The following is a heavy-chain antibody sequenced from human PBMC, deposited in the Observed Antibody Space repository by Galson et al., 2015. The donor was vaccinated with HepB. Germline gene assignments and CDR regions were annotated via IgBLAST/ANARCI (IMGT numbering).Heavy chain of an antibody. CDR3: ARHPEGEYSGYDFHYGMDV. V-gene: IGHV6-1*01. J-gene: IGHJ6*02. CDR2: TYYRSKWYN. D-gene: IGHD5-12*01. Sequence: CAISGDSVSSNSAAWNWIRQSPSRGLEWLGRTYYRSKWYNGYAVSVKSRITINPDTSKNQFSLQLNSVTPEDTAVYYCARHPEGEYSGYDFHYGMDVWGQGTTVTVSS. CDR1: GDSVSSNSAA.